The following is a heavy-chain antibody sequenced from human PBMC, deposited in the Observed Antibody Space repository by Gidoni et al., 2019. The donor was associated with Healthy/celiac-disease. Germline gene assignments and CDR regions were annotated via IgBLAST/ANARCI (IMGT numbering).Heavy chain of an antibody. D-gene: IGHD3-22*01. V-gene: IGHV1-18*04. J-gene: IGHJ4*02. Sequence: QVQLVQSGAEVKKTGASVKVSCKAAGYTFTSYGISWVRQAPGQGLEWMGWISAYNGNTNYAQKLQGRVTMTTDTSTSTAYMELRSLRSDDTAVYYCARVRAYYYDSSGYYDFDYWGQGTLVTVSS. CDR2: ISAYNGNT. CDR3: ARVRAYYYDSSGYYDFDY. CDR1: GYTFTSYG.